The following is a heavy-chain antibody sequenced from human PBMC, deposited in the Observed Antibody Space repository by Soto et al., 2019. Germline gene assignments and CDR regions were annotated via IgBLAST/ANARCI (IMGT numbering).Heavy chain of an antibody. J-gene: IGHJ4*02. CDR1: GFTFSLYS. CDR2: ITSSSSYI. Sequence: SLRLSCAASGFTFSLYSMIWVRQAPGKGLEWVASITSSSSYIYYEGSLKGRFTISRDNAKNSLFLQLDSLRAEDTAVYFCVRARSTDSRPDYWGQGTLVTVSS. D-gene: IGHD3-22*01. V-gene: IGHV3-21*01. CDR3: VRARSTDSRPDY.